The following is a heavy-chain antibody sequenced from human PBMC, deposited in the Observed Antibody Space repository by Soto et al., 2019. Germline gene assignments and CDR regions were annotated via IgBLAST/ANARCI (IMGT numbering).Heavy chain of an antibody. CDR1: GFTFSSYA. Sequence: WGSLRLSCAASGFTFSSYAMSWVRQAPGKGLEWVSGISGSGESTYYADSVKGRFTISRDNSKNTLSLQMNSLRGEDTAVYYCAKDGSPSITIFGVVPLYGMDVWGQGTTVTVSS. J-gene: IGHJ6*02. V-gene: IGHV3-23*01. CDR2: ISGSGEST. CDR3: AKDGSPSITIFGVVPLYGMDV. D-gene: IGHD3-3*01.